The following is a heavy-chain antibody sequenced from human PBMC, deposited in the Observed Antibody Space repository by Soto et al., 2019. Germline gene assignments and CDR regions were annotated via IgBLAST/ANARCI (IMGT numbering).Heavy chain of an antibody. Sequence: SETLSLTCTVSGGSISSYYWSWIRQPPGKGLEWIGYIYYSGSTNYNPSLKSRVTISVDTSKNQFSLKLSSVTAADTAVYYCARTVADRDGYNPFDYWGQGTLATVSS. D-gene: IGHD5-12*01. V-gene: IGHV4-59*01. J-gene: IGHJ4*02. CDR2: IYYSGST. CDR1: GGSISSYY. CDR3: ARTVADRDGYNPFDY.